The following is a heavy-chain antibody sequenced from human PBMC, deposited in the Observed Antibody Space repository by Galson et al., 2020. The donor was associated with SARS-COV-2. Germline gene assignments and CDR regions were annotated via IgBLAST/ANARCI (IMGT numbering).Heavy chain of an antibody. J-gene: IGHJ6*02. CDR1: GFNFSRYS. D-gene: IGHD2-21*01. V-gene: IGHV3-21*01. Sequence: KIGESLKITCAASGFNFSRYSMKWGRQAPGKGREWVSSISRSSSYINYADSVKGRFTISRDNAKNSLYLQMNSLRAEDTAVYYCASLGSDSLYYYYGMDVWGQGTTVTVSS. CDR2: ISRSSSYI. CDR3: ASLGSDSLYYYYGMDV.